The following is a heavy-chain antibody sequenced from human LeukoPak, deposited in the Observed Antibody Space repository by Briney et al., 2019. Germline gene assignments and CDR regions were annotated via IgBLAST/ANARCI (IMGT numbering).Heavy chain of an antibody. Sequence: SETLSLTCTVSGYSISSGYYWGWIRQPPGKGLEWIGSIYHSGSTYYNPSLKSRVTISVDTSKNQFSLKLSSVTAADTAVYYCARSPGSRKMFFDYWGQGTLVTVSS. CDR2: IYHSGST. CDR1: GYSISSGYY. CDR3: ARSPGSRKMFFDY. J-gene: IGHJ4*02. V-gene: IGHV4-38-2*02. D-gene: IGHD3-10*01.